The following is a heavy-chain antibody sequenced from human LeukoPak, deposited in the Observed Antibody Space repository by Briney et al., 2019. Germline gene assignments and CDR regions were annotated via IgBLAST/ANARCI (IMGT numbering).Heavy chain of an antibody. V-gene: IGHV4-30-2*01. J-gene: IGHJ4*02. CDR3: ARVNDILTGYYDY. CDR1: GGSISSGDYY. CDR2: IYHSGST. D-gene: IGHD3-9*01. Sequence: KPSETLSLTCTVSGGSISSGDYYWSWIRQPPGKGLEWIGYIYHSGSTYYNPSLKSRVTISVDRSKNQFSLKLSSVTAADTAVYYCARVNDILTGYYDYWGQGTLVTVSS.